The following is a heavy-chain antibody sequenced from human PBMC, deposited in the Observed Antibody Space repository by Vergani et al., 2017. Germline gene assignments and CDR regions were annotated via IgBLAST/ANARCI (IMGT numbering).Heavy chain of an antibody. CDR3: ARDLSRDYYYGMDV. D-gene: IGHD3-10*01. J-gene: IGHJ6*02. CDR2: IYYSGST. CDR1: GGSISSYY. V-gene: IGHV4-59*12. Sequence: QVQLQESGPGLVKPSETLSLTCTVSGGSISSYYWSWIRQPPGKGLEWIGYIYYSGSTYYNPSLKSRVTISVDTSKNQFSLKLSSVTAADTAVYYCARDLSRDYYYGMDVWGQGP.